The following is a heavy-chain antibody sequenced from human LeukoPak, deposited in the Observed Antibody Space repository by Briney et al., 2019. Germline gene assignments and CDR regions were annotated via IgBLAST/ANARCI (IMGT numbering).Heavy chain of an antibody. CDR2: ISSSSSTI. Sequence: GGSLRLSCAASGFTFSSYSMNWVRQAPGKGLEWVSYISSSSSTIYYADSVKGRFTISRGNAKNSLYLQMNSLRAEDTAVYYCARIRRWFDYWGQGTLVTVSS. CDR1: GFTFSSYS. V-gene: IGHV3-48*01. CDR3: ARIRRWFDY. J-gene: IGHJ4*02. D-gene: IGHD4-23*01.